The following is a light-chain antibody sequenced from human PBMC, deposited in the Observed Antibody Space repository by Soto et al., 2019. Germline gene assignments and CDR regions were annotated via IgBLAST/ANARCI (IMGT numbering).Light chain of an antibody. J-gene: IGLJ2*01. V-gene: IGLV3-1*01. CDR2: QDN. CDR3: QAWDSSTVV. CDR1: KLGDKY. Sequence: SYELTQPPSVSVSPGQTASISCSGDKLGDKYASWYQQKPGQSPVLVIYQDNKRPSGIPERFSGSNTGNTATLTVSGTQAMDEADYYCQAWDSSTVVFGGGTKLTVL.